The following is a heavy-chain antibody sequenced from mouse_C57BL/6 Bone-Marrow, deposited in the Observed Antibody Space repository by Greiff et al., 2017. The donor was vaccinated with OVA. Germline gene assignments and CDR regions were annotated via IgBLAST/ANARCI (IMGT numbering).Heavy chain of an antibody. Sequence: VKLVESGPGILQPSQTLSLTCSFSGFSLSTFGMGVGWIRQPSGKGLEWLAHIWWDDDKYYNPALKSRLTISKDTSKNQVFLKIANVDTADTATYYCARPGSYGSSYVDFDVWGTGTTVTVSS. V-gene: IGHV8-8*01. CDR3: ARPGSYGSSYVDFDV. CDR1: GFSLSTFGMG. D-gene: IGHD1-1*01. CDR2: IWWDDDK. J-gene: IGHJ1*03.